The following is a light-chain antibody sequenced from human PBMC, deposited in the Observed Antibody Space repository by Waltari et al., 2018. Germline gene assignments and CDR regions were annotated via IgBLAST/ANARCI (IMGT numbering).Light chain of an antibody. V-gene: IGKV3-20*01. Sequence: DIFLTQSPGTLSLSPGEGATLSCRASQSISRFLAWYQQKPGQAPRLLIYDASTRATGIPERFSGSGSGTDFSLTISRLEPEDFAVYYCQKYGTLPATFGQGTKVEIK. J-gene: IGKJ1*01. CDR1: QSISRF. CDR3: QKYGTLPAT. CDR2: DAS.